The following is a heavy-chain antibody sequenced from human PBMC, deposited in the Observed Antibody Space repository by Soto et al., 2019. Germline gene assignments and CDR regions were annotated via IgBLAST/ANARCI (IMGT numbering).Heavy chain of an antibody. CDR3: AKASVWYPYFDS. D-gene: IGHD6-13*01. V-gene: IGHV4-30-2*01. CDR1: GGSISSGGYS. CDR2: IYHSGST. J-gene: IGHJ4*02. Sequence: PSETLSLTCAVSGGSISSGGYSWSWIRQPPGKGLEWIGYIYHSGSTYYNPSLKSRVTISVDRSKNQFSLKLSSVTAADTAIYYCAKASVWYPYFDSWGQGTLVTVSS.